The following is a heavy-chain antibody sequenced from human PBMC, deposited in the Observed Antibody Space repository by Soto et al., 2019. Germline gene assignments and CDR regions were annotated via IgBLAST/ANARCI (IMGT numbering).Heavy chain of an antibody. CDR2: VYYSGST. CDR3: ASENRYYYYMDV. V-gene: IGHV4-59*08. J-gene: IGHJ6*03. Sequence: PSETLSLTCTVPGGSFSTYYWSWIRQPPGKGLEWIGYVYYSGSTNYNPSLRSRVTISVDTSKNQFSLKVSSVTPADTAVYYCASENRYYYYMDVWGKGTTVTVSS. CDR1: GGSFSTYY. D-gene: IGHD3-10*01.